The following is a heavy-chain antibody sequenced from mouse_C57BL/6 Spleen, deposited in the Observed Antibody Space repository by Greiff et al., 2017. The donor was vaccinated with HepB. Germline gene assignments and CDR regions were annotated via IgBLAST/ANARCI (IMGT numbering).Heavy chain of an antibody. CDR2: ISSGSSTI. CDR1: GFTFSDYG. V-gene: IGHV5-17*01. J-gene: IGHJ1*03. D-gene: IGHD4-1*01. CDR3: ARRLGRYFDV. Sequence: DVMLVESGGGLVKPGGSLKLSCAASGFTFSDYGMHWVRQAPEKGLEWVAYISSGSSTIYYADTVKGRFTISRDNAKNTLFLQMTSLRSEDTAMYYCARRLGRYFDVWGTGTTVTVSS.